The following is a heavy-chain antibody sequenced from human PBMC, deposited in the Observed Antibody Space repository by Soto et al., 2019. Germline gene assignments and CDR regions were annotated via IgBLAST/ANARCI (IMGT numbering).Heavy chain of an antibody. V-gene: IGHV3-30*03. Sequence: QVQLVESGGGVVQPGKSLRLSCAASGFTFSSYAMHWARQAPGKGLEWVTVISIRGGDEYYAESVRGRFTISRDDSKNPLYLHMDSPRVEDTAVYYWGRGAIVARQHLDYWGQGNLVTVSS. CDR2: ISIRGGDE. CDR3: GRGAIVARQHLDY. D-gene: IGHD6-6*01. J-gene: IGHJ4*02. CDR1: GFTFSSYA.